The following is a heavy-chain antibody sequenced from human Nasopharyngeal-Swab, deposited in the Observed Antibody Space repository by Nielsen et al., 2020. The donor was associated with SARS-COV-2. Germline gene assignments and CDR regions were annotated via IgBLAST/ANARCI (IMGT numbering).Heavy chain of an antibody. CDR3: VRDTNRYVYGNGAAFDH. D-gene: IGHD2-8*01. Sequence: GGSLRLSCAASGFSFNEYAMYWVRQAPGKGLEWVSGISRDSGSIDYVDSVKGRFTISRDNAKSSLYLQMNSLRAEDTAYYYCVRDTNRYVYGNGAAFDHWGQGTQVTVSS. CDR1: GFSFNEYA. J-gene: IGHJ4*02. V-gene: IGHV3-9*01. CDR2: ISRDSGSI.